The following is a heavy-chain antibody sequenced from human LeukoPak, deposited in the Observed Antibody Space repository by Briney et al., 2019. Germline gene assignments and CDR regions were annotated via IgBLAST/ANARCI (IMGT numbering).Heavy chain of an antibody. CDR3: ARALPKAFAVVPAAVDC. CDR1: GFTFSSYA. Sequence: GGALRLSCAASGFTFSSYAMHWVRQAPRKGLEGVAIISYDGGNKYYADSVKGRFTISRDNSNNTLSLQLNSLRGEDTAVYYCARALPKAFAVVPAAVDCWGQGTLVTVSS. V-gene: IGHV3-30*04. CDR2: ISYDGGNK. J-gene: IGHJ4*02. D-gene: IGHD2-2*01.